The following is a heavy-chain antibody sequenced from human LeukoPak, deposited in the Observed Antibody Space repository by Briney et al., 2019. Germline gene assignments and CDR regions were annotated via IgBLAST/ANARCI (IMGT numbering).Heavy chain of an antibody. V-gene: IGHV4-34*01. Sequence: SETLSLTCAVYGGSFSGYYWSWIRQPPGKGLEWIGEIKHSGSTNYNPSLKSRVTISVDTSKNQFSLKLSSVTAADTAVYYCARHSSTYYDSSGYYGFDYWGQGTLVTVSS. CDR2: IKHSGST. CDR1: GGSFSGYY. D-gene: IGHD3-22*01. J-gene: IGHJ4*02. CDR3: ARHSSTYYDSSGYYGFDY.